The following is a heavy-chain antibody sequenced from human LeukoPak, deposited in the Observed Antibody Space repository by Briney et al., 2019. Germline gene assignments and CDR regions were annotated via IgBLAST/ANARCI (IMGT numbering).Heavy chain of an antibody. CDR2: IYYSGST. J-gene: IGHJ6*02. D-gene: IGHD6-13*01. V-gene: IGHV4-59*08. CDR1: GGSISSYY. CDR3: ARHYSSSWYWNYYYYGMDV. Sequence: PSETLSLTCTVSGGSISSYYWSWIRQPPGKGLEWIGYIYYSGSTNYNPSPKSRVTISVDTSKNQFTLKLSSVTAADTAVYYCARHYSSSWYWNYYYYGMDVWGQGTTVTVSS.